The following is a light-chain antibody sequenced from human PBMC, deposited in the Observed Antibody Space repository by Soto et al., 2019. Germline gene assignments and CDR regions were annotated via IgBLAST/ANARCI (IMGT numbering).Light chain of an antibody. V-gene: IGKV1-5*03. CDR3: QQYNGYWT. CDR2: EAS. J-gene: IGKJ1*01. CDR1: QSISGS. Sequence: DIQMTQSPSTLSASVGDRVTITCRASQSISGSLAWYQQKPGKAPKLLIYEASNLKSGVPSRFSGGGSGTEYTVTISSLQTDDSASYYCQQYNGYWTFGQGTRVELK.